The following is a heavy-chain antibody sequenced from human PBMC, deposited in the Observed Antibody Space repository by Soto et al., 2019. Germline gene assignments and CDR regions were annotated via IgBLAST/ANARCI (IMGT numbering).Heavy chain of an antibody. J-gene: IGHJ4*02. CDR3: AAVVAARAPFDY. Sequence: SVKVSCKASGFTFTSSAVQWVRQARGQRLEWTGWIVVGSGNTNYAQKFQERVTITRDMSTSTAYMELSSLRSEDTAVYYCAAVVAARAPFDYWGQGTLVTVSS. CDR1: GFTFTSSA. CDR2: IVVGSGNT. D-gene: IGHD6-6*01. V-gene: IGHV1-58*01.